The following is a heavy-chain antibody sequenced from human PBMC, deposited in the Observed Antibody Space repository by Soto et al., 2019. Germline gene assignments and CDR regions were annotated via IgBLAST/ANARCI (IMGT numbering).Heavy chain of an antibody. CDR1: GYTFTSYG. V-gene: IGHV1-18*01. D-gene: IGHD6-13*01. CDR3: ARDERRGVSSWYARPWGYYYGMDV. CDR2: ISAYNGNT. Sequence: QVQLVQSGAEVKKPGASVKVSCKASGYTFTSYGLSWVRQAPGQGLEWMGWISAYNGNTNYAQKLQGRVTMTTDTSTSTAYMELRSLRSDDTAVYYCARDERRGVSSWYARPWGYYYGMDVWGQGTTVTVSS. J-gene: IGHJ6*02.